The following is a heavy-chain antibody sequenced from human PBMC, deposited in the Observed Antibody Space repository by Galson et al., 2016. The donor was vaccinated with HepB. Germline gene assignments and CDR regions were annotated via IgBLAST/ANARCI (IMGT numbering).Heavy chain of an antibody. D-gene: IGHD5/OR15-5a*01. V-gene: IGHV3-53*01. Sequence: SLRLSCVASGFTVSNNYMTWVRQAPGKELEWVSRVYSGGVTNYADSVKGRFTTSRDSSKNTLYLQMNSLRVEDTAVYHCATSPSVGIWGQGTLVTVSS. CDR2: VYSGGVT. CDR1: GFTVSNNY. J-gene: IGHJ4*02. CDR3: ATSPSVGI.